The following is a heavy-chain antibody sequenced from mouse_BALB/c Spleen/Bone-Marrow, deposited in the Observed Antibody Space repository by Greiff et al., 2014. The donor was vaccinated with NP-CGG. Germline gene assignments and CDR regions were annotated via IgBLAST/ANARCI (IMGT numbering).Heavy chain of an antibody. J-gene: IGHJ1*01. V-gene: IGHV1S41*01. CDR3: ARSRDGYFDV. CDR1: GYTFTSYW. CDR2: IAPGSGST. Sequence: DLVRPGVSVKLSCKASGYTFTSYWINWIKQRPGQGLEWIGRIAPGSGSTYYNEMFKGKATLTVDTSSSTAYIQLSSLSSEDSAVYFCARSRDGYFDVWGAGTTVTVSS.